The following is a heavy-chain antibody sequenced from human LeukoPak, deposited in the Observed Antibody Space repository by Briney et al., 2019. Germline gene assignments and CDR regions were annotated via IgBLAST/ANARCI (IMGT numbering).Heavy chain of an antibody. CDR3: ARGPYSGAYGDTYYYYMDV. V-gene: IGHV3-21*01. Sequence: GGSLGLSCAASGFSFSSYNMNWVRQAPGKGLEWVSSITSSSSYTFYADSVKGRFTISRDNARNSLYLQMNSLRAEDTAVYYCARGPYSGAYGDTYYYYMDVWGKGTTVTISS. CDR1: GFSFSSYN. CDR2: ITSSSSYT. D-gene: IGHD1-26*01. J-gene: IGHJ6*03.